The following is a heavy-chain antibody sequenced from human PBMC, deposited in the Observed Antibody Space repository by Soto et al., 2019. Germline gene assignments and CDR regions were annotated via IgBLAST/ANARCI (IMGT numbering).Heavy chain of an antibody. D-gene: IGHD3-22*01. CDR3: ASTIQISGFLFDY. CDR2: IYYSGST. V-gene: IGHV4-39*01. J-gene: IGHJ4*02. Sequence: SETLSLTCTVSGGSISGSSYYWGWIRQPPGKGLEWIGSIYYSGSTYYNPSLKSRVTISVDTSKNQFSLKLSSVTAADTAVYYCASTIQISGFLFDYWGQGTLVTVSS. CDR1: GGSISGSSYY.